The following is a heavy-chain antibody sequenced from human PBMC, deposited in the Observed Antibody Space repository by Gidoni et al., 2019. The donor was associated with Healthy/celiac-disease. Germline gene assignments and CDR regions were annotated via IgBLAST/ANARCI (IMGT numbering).Heavy chain of an antibody. V-gene: IGHV6-1*01. J-gene: IGHJ4*02. CDR1: GDSVSSNSAA. CDR3: ARKRRYNWNDPSNPNFDY. D-gene: IGHD1-1*01. CDR2: TYYRSKWYN. Sequence: QVQLQQSGPGLVKPSQTLSLTCAISGDSVSSNSAAWNWIRQSPSRGLEWLGRTYYRSKWYNDYAVSVKSRITINPDTSKNQFSLQLNSVTPEDTAVYYCARKRRYNWNDPSNPNFDYWGQGTLVTVSS.